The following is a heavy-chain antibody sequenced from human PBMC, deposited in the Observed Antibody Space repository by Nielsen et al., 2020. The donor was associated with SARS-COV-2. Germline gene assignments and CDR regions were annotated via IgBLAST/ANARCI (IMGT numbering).Heavy chain of an antibody. J-gene: IGHJ5*02. V-gene: IGHV4-39*07. CDR1: GGSISSSSYY. Sequence: SETLSLTCTVSGGSISSSSYYWGWIRQPPGKGLEWIGSIYYSGSTYYNPSLKSRVTISVDTSKNQFSLKLSSVTAVDTAVYYCARGGWFDPWGQGTLVTVSS. CDR3: ARGGWFDP. CDR2: IYYSGST.